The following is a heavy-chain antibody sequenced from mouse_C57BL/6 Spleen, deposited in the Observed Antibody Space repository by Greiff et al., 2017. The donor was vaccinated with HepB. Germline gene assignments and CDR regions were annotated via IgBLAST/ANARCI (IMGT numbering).Heavy chain of an antibody. CDR3: ARGNYDYEGFDY. CDR1: GYTFTSYG. J-gene: IGHJ2*01. V-gene: IGHV1-81*01. D-gene: IGHD2-4*01. Sequence: QVQLQQSGAELARPGASVKLSCKASGYTFTSYGISWVKQRTGQGLEWIGEIYPRSGNTYYNEKFKGKATLTADKSSSTAYMELRSLTSEDSAVYFCARGNYDYEGFDYWGQGTTLTVSS. CDR2: IYPRSGNT.